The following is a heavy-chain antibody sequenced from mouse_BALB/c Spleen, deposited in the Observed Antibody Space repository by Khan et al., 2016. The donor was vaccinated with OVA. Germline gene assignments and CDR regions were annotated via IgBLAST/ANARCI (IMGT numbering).Heavy chain of an antibody. V-gene: IGHV1S81*02. CDR2: INPSNGGT. CDR1: GYTFTSYY. D-gene: IGHD1-1*02. J-gene: IGHJ3*01. CDR3: TRSGYGSFAY. Sequence: VQLQESGAELVKPGASVRLSCKASGYTFTSYYLYWVKQRPGQGLEWIGDINPSNGGTNFNEKFKSKATLTVDKSSSTAYIQLNSLTSEDSVVYYCTRSGYGSFAYWGQGTLVTVSA.